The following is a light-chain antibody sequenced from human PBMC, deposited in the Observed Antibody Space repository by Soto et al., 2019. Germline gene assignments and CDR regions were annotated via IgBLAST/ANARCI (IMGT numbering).Light chain of an antibody. CDR2: DAS. Sequence: DIQMTQSPSTLSASVGDRVTITCRASQSISSWLAWYQQKPEKAPKLLIYDASSLESGVPSRFSGSGSGTEFTLTISSLQPDYFATYYCQQYNSYPFTFGPGTKVDIK. CDR1: QSISSW. V-gene: IGKV1-5*01. CDR3: QQYNSYPFT. J-gene: IGKJ3*01.